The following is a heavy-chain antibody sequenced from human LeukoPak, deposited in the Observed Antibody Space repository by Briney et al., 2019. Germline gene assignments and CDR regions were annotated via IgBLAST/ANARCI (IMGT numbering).Heavy chain of an antibody. CDR3: ARDSAPIITMVRGVIPPADY. J-gene: IGHJ4*02. CDR1: GYTFTSYG. V-gene: IGHV1-18*01. D-gene: IGHD3-10*01. Sequence: GASVKVSCKASGYTFTSYGISWVRQAPGQGLEWMGWISAYNGNTNYAQKLQGRVTMTTDTSTSTAYMELRSLRSDDTAVYYCARDSAPIITMVRGVIPPADYWGQGTLVTVSS. CDR2: ISAYNGNT.